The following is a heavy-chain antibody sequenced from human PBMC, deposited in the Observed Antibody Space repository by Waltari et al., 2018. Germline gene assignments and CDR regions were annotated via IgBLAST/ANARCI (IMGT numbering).Heavy chain of an antibody. CDR3: AIPVGATLSDYYYGMDV. CDR2: IIPIFGTA. V-gene: IGHV1-69*08. J-gene: IGHJ6*02. D-gene: IGHD3-10*01. Sequence: QVQLVQSGAEVKKPGSSVKVSCKASGGPFSSYAISWVRQAPGQGLEWMGRIIPIFGTANYAQKFQGRVTITADKSTSTAYIELSSLRSEDTAVYYCAIPVGATLSDYYYGMDVWGQGTTVTVSS. CDR1: GGPFSSYA.